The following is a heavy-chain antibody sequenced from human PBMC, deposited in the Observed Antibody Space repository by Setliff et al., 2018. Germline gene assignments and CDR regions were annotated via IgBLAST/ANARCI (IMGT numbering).Heavy chain of an antibody. D-gene: IGHD1-1*01. J-gene: IGHJ4*02. V-gene: IGHV4-39*01. Sequence: PSETLSLTCTVSGASISSGTYYWAWFRQPPGKGLEWIGRIHYRGTTYSNASLASRLTISVDTAKNQFSLKLTSVTAADTAVYYCARTGTYRYFDYWGQGTRVTVSS. CDR1: GASISSGTYY. CDR2: IHYRGTT. CDR3: ARTGTYRYFDY.